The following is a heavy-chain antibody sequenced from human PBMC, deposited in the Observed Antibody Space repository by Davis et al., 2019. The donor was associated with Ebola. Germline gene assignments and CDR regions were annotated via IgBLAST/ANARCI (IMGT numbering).Heavy chain of an antibody. Sequence: GESLKISCTGSGYSFNNYWIAWVRQMPGKGPEWMGIIYSGDSDTRYSPSFEGQVNISVDRSITTAHLQWSSLKASDTAIYYCARQASLYGAIDYWGQGTLVTVSS. CDR2: IYSGDSDT. J-gene: IGHJ4*02. V-gene: IGHV5-51*01. D-gene: IGHD4/OR15-4a*01. CDR3: ARQASLYGAIDY. CDR1: GYSFNNYW.